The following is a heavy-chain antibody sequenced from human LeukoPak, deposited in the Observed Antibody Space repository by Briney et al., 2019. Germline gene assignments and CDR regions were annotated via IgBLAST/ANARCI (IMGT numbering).Heavy chain of an antibody. Sequence: GGSLRLSCAASGFTFSSYPMSWVRQAPGKGLEWVSAISGGGGSSYYADSVKGRFTISRDNSKNTLYLQMNSLRAEDTAVYYCAKDPVGSYYFDYWGQGTLVTVSS. CDR1: GFTFSSYP. J-gene: IGHJ4*02. CDR3: AKDPVGSYYFDY. V-gene: IGHV3-23*01. CDR2: ISGGGGSS. D-gene: IGHD1-26*01.